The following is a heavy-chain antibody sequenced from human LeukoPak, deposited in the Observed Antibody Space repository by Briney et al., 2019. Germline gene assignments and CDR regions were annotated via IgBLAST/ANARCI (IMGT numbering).Heavy chain of an antibody. Sequence: GGSLRLSCVVSGFSITNNWMYWVRQAPGRGLVWVSRIKGDETTAAYADSVKGRFTMSRDNAKNTVYLQMNSLRVEDTAVYYCATVFKGSSLQDYWGRGTLVTVSS. V-gene: IGHV3-74*03. CDR1: GFSITNNW. D-gene: IGHD1-26*01. CDR2: IKGDETTA. J-gene: IGHJ4*02. CDR3: ATVFKGSSLQDY.